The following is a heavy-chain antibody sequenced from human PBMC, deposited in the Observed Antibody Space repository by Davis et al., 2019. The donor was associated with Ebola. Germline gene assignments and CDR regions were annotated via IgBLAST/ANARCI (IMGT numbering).Heavy chain of an antibody. CDR3: ARDGLYEMFMDV. CDR1: GYTFTAYY. D-gene: IGHD2-8*01. J-gene: IGHJ6*02. V-gene: IGHV1-2*04. Sequence: ASVMVSCKASGYTFTAYYMHWVRQAPGQGLDWMGWINPNSGGTNYAQKFQGWVTMTRDTSISTAYMELSRLRSDDTAVYYCARDGLYEMFMDVWGQGTTVTVSS. CDR2: INPNSGGT.